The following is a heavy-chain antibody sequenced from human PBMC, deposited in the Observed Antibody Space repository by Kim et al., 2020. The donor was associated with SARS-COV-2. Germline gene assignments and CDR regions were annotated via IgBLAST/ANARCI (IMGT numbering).Heavy chain of an antibody. V-gene: IGHV3-66*01. Sequence: GGSLRLSCAASGFTVSSNYMSWVRQAPGKGLEWVSVIYRGGSTYYADSVKGRFTISRDNSKNTLYLQMNSLRAQDTAVYYCARDAPPYYDDSSGYSSYFDYWGQGTLVTVSS. CDR3: ARDAPPYYDDSSGYSSYFDY. D-gene: IGHD3-22*01. CDR2: IYRGGST. CDR1: GFTVSSNY. J-gene: IGHJ4*02.